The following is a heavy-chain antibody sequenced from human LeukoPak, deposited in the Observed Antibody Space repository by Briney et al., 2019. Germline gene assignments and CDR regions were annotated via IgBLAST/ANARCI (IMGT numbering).Heavy chain of an antibody. Sequence: PSETLSLTCTVSGGSISSYYWSWIRQPPGKGLEWIGYIYYSGSTNYNPSLKSRVTISVDTSKNQFSLKLSSVTAADTAVYYCARYYDILTGYSNNWFDPWGQGTLVIVSS. J-gene: IGHJ5*02. CDR2: IYYSGST. V-gene: IGHV4-59*08. D-gene: IGHD3-9*01. CDR3: ARYYDILTGYSNNWFDP. CDR1: GGSISSYY.